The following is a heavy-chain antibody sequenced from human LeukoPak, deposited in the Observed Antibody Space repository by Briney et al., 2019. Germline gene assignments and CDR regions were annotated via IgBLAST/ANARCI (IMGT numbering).Heavy chain of an antibody. V-gene: IGHV1-69*05. D-gene: IGHD6-13*01. CDR1: GGTFSSYA. J-gene: IGHJ4*02. CDR3: ARGKENIAAAGTSSGWYIPFDY. CDR2: IIPIFGTA. Sequence: GSSVKVSCKASGGTFSSYAISWVRQAPGQGLEWMGGIIPIFGTANYAQKFQGRVTITTDESTSTAYMELSSLRSEDTAVYYCARGKENIAAAGTSSGWYIPFDYWGQGTLVTVSS.